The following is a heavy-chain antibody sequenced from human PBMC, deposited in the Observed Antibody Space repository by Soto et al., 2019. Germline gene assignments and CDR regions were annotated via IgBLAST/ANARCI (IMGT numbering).Heavy chain of an antibody. D-gene: IGHD3-10*01. CDR3: AKASGESYPGSRAFDY. Sequence: ERSLRLSWAAAGFTFSNDAMNWVRQAPGKGQEWVSVITDTGESTLYADSVKRRFTISRDNSKNTLYIQMNSLRAEDAAIYYCAKASGESYPGSRAFDYWGQGTRVTVSS. V-gene: IGHV3-23*01. CDR2: ITDTGEST. J-gene: IGHJ4*02. CDR1: GFTFSNDA.